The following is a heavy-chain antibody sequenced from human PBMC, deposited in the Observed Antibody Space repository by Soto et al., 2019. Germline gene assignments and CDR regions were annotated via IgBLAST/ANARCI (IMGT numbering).Heavy chain of an antibody. J-gene: IGHJ4*02. CDR3: AKDQSKGVGYGEIDY. CDR2: ISWNSGSI. CDR1: GFTFDDYA. V-gene: IGHV3-9*01. Sequence: EVQLVESGGGLVQPGRSLRLSCAASGFTFDDYAMHWVRQAPGKGLEWVSGISWNSGSIGYADSVKGRFTISRDNAKNSLYLQMNSLRAEDTALYYCAKDQSKGVGYGEIDYWGQGTLVTVSS. D-gene: IGHD1-26*01.